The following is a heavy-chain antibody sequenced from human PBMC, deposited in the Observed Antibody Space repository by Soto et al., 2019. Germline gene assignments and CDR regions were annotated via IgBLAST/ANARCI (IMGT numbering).Heavy chain of an antibody. J-gene: IGHJ6*03. V-gene: IGHV1-8*01. Sequence: ASVKVSCKASGYAFTRYDINWVRQATGQGLEWMGWMNPNSGNTGYAQKFQGRVTMTRNTSISTAYMELSSLRSEDTAVYYCARGRWMFGERDYYYYMDGWGKETTVTVSS. CDR3: ARGRWMFGERDYYYYMDG. CDR1: GYAFTRYD. CDR2: MNPNSGNT. D-gene: IGHD3-10*02.